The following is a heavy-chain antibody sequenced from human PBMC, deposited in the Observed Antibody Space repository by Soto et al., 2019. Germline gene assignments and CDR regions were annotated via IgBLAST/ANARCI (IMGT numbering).Heavy chain of an antibody. CDR1: GFTFSSYG. CDR3: ARDSKYYYDSSGYYPFDY. J-gene: IGHJ4*02. V-gene: IGHV3-33*01. D-gene: IGHD3-22*01. Sequence: GGSLRLSCAASGFTFSSYGMHWVRQAPGKGLEWVAVIWYDGSNKYYADSVKGRFTISRDNSKNTLYLQMNSLRAEDTAVYYCARDSKYYYDSSGYYPFDYWSQGTLVTVSS. CDR2: IWYDGSNK.